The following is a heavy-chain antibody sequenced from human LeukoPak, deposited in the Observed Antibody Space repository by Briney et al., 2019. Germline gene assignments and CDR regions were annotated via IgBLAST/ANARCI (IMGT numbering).Heavy chain of an antibody. D-gene: IGHD1-14*01. CDR1: GFTFATSW. CDR3: GTGSAFDF. V-gene: IGHV3-15*01. Sequence: GGSLRLSCAVSGFTFATSWMSWVRQAPGNGLEWVGRIKTKTDGGTTDYAAPVKGRFTISRDDSKNTLYLQMNSLKTEDTAVYYCGTGSAFDFWGRGTMVTVSS. J-gene: IGHJ3*01. CDR2: IKTKTDGGTT.